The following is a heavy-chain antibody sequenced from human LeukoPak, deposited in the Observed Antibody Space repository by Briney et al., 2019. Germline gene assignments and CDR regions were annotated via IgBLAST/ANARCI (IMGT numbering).Heavy chain of an antibody. D-gene: IGHD3-22*01. J-gene: IGHJ4*02. CDR1: GGSISSYY. CDR2: IYTSGST. Sequence: SETLSLTCTVSGGSISSYYWSWIRQPAGKGLEWIGRIYTSGSTNYNPSLKSRVTISVDTSMNQFSLRLSSVTAADTAVYYCARVTGYMIEGYFDYWGQGTLVTVSS. V-gene: IGHV4-4*07. CDR3: ARVTGYMIEGYFDY.